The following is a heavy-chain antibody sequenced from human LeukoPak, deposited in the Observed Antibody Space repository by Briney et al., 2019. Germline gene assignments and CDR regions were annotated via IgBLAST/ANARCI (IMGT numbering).Heavy chain of an antibody. CDR3: ARESSGWYAKGQIDY. CDR2: IYYTGST. V-gene: IGHV4-39*07. D-gene: IGHD6-19*01. CDR1: GGSISRSRYY. Sequence: PSETLSLPCTVSGGSISRSRYYWGWIRQPPGKGLEWNGSIYYTGSTYYNPSLKSRVTISVDTPKNQFSLKLSSVTAADTAVYYCARESSGWYAKGQIDYWGQGTLVTVSS. J-gene: IGHJ4*02.